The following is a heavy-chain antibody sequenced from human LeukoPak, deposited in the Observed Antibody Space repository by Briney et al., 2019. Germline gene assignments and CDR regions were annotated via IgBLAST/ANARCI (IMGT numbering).Heavy chain of an antibody. Sequence: APVKVSCKASGYTFTSYYMHWVRQAPGQGLEWMGIINPSGGSTSYAQKFQGRVTMTRDMSTSTVYMELSSLRSEDTAVYYCARVRRGSLGSDAFDIWGQGTMVTVSS. CDR2: INPSGGST. CDR3: ARVRRGSLGSDAFDI. V-gene: IGHV1-46*01. J-gene: IGHJ3*02. D-gene: IGHD1-1*01. CDR1: GYTFTSYY.